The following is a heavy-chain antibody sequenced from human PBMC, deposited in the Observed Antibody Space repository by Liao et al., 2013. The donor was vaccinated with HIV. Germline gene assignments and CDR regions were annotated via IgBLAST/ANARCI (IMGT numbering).Heavy chain of an antibody. D-gene: IGHD6-13*01. CDR2: IKQSGST. Sequence: QVQLQQWGAGLLKPSETLSLTCAVYGGSFSGYSWSWIRQPPGKGLEWIGEIKQSGSTKYNPSLKSRVTISVDTSKNQFSLKLSSVTAADTAVYYCARRMRALTVAAGIDYWGQGALVTVSS. V-gene: IGHV4-34*01. J-gene: IGHJ4*02. CDR3: ARRMRALTVAAGIDY. CDR1: GGSFSGYS.